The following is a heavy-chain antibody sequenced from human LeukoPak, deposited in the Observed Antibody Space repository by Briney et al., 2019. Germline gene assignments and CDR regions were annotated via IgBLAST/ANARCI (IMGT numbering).Heavy chain of an antibody. CDR1: GGSISSYY. V-gene: IGHV4-59*06. CDR2: IYYSGST. Sequence: SETLSLTFTVSGGSISSYYWSWIRQHPGKGLEWVGYIYYSGSTYYNPSLKSRVPISVDTSKNQCSLKLSSVTAADTAVYYCARAFSWKVGDYPSFDYWGQGTLVTVSS. D-gene: IGHD4-17*01. J-gene: IGHJ4*02. CDR3: ARAFSWKVGDYPSFDY.